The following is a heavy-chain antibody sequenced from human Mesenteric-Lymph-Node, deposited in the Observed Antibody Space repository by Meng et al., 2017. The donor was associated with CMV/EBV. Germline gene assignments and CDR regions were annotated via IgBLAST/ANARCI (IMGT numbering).Heavy chain of an antibody. CDR1: GYTFTSYA. J-gene: IGHJ3*02. Sequence: ASVKVSCKASGYTFTSYAISWVRQAPGQGFEWMGWISAYNGNTNYAQKVQGRVTMTTDTSTSTVSMELSSLRSEDTAVYYCASHDPYSASGGAFHIWGQGTMVTVSS. CDR2: ISAYNGNT. CDR3: ASHDPYSASGGAFHI. D-gene: IGHD1-26*01. V-gene: IGHV1-18*01.